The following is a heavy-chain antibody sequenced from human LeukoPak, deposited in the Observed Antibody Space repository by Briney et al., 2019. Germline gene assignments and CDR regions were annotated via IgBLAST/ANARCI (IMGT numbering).Heavy chain of an antibody. J-gene: IGHJ6*02. Sequence: SVKVPCKASGGTFSSYAISWVRQAPGQGLEWMGGIIPIFGTANYAQKFQGRVTITADESTSTAYMELSSLRSEDTAVYYCARDLFSGSGSYYYYYGMDVWGQGTTVTVSS. D-gene: IGHD3-10*01. CDR1: GGTFSSYA. V-gene: IGHV1-69*13. CDR2: IIPIFGTA. CDR3: ARDLFSGSGSYYYYYGMDV.